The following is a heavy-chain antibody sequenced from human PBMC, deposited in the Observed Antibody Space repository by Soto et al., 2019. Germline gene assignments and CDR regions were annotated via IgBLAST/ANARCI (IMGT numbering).Heavy chain of an antibody. J-gene: IGHJ2*01. V-gene: IGHV3-74*01. CDR1: GFIFSNYW. CDR3: ARADGCAAGTCYTGTYWYFDL. CDR2: INSDGSST. Sequence: GGSLRLSCAASGFIFSNYWMHWVRQAPGKGLVWVSRINSDGSSTSYADSVKGRFTISRDNAKNTLYLQMNSLRAEDTAVYYCARADGCAAGTCYTGTYWYFDLWGRGTLVTVSS. D-gene: IGHD2-2*02.